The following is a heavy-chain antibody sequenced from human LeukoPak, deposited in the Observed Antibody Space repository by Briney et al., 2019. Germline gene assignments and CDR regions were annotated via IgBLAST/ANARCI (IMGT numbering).Heavy chain of an antibody. CDR1: GFTFSSHW. Sequence: GGSLRLSCAASGFTFSSHWMHWVRQAPGKGLVWVSRIIGDGSSTSYADSVKGRFTISRDNAKNTLYLQMNSLRAEDTAVYYCARDRGVFSGSYPLYSFDYWGQGTLVTVSS. CDR3: ARDRGVFSGSYPLYSFDY. V-gene: IGHV3-74*01. J-gene: IGHJ4*02. CDR2: IIGDGSST. D-gene: IGHD1-26*01.